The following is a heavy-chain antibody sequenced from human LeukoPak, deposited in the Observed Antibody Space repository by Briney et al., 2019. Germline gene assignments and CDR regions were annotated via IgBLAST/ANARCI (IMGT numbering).Heavy chain of an antibody. V-gene: IGHV1-46*01. Sequence: ASVKVSCKASGYTFTDYYIHWVRQAPGQGLEWLGMISPTSDTTSYLQKFQGRVTMTRDTSTSTVHMELSSLRPEDTAVYYCARVSGNFNEYFQFWGQGTLVTVSS. CDR1: GYTFTDYY. CDR2: ISPTSDTT. CDR3: ARVSGNFNEYFQF. D-gene: IGHD2/OR15-2a*01. J-gene: IGHJ1*01.